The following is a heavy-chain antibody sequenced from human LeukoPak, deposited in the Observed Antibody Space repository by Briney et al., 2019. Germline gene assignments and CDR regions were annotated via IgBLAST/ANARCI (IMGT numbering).Heavy chain of an antibody. D-gene: IGHD6-19*01. Sequence: GGSLRLSCAASGLTFSNAWVSWVRQAPGKGLEWVAHIKRNTDTGTTNYGASVEGRFTVSRDNSKNTLYLQMNSLKIEDTAVYYCTTGDRGWQDYWGQGTLVTVSS. J-gene: IGHJ4*02. CDR1: GLTFSNAW. V-gene: IGHV3-15*01. CDR2: IKRNTDTGTT. CDR3: TTGDRGWQDY.